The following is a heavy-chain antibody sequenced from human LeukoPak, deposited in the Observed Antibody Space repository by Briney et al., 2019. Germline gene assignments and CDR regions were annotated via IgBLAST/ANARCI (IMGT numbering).Heavy chain of an antibody. V-gene: IGHV3-48*03. J-gene: IGHJ4*02. CDR3: ARDAILLDTPGGGYYFDY. CDR1: GFTFSSYE. CDR2: ISSSGSTI. Sequence: GGSLRLSCAASGFTFSSYEMNWVRQAPGKGLEWVSYISSSGSTIYYADSVKGRFTISRDNAKNSLYLQMNSLRAEDTAVYYCARDAILLDTPGGGYYFDYWGQGTLVTVSS. D-gene: IGHD2-21*01.